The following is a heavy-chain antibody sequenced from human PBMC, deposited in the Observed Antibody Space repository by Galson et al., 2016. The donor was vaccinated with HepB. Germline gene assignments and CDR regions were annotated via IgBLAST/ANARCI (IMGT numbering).Heavy chain of an antibody. Sequence: SLRLSCAASEFDFSYYAMNWVRQAPGKGLEWVAVISYDGSNKFYADSVKGRFTISRDSSKNTLFLQMSSLRGEDTAVYYCARSAWEIYYYYGMDVWGQGTTVTVSS. D-gene: IGHD1-26*01. CDR1: EFDFSYYA. CDR3: ARSAWEIYYYYGMDV. J-gene: IGHJ6*02. CDR2: ISYDGSNK. V-gene: IGHV3-30-3*01.